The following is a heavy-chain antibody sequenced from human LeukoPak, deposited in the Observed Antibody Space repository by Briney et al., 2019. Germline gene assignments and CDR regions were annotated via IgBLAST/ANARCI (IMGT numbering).Heavy chain of an antibody. V-gene: IGHV3-30*02. Sequence: GGSLRLSCAASGFTFRTYGMHWVRQAPGKGLEWVTFIRYDGSDKYYADSVKGRFTISRDNSKNTLFLQMNSLRVEDTDVYYCAKRADYYDSSRALYDAFDLWGQGTMVTVSS. CDR2: IRYDGSDK. CDR3: AKRADYYDSSRALYDAFDL. CDR1: GFTFRTYG. D-gene: IGHD3-3*01. J-gene: IGHJ3*01.